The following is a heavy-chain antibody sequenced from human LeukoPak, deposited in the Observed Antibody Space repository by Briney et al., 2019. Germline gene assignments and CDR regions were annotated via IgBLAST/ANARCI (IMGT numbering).Heavy chain of an antibody. Sequence: PSETLSLTCAVYGGSFSGYYWSWIRQPPGKGLEWIGEINHSGSTNYNPFLKSRVTISVDTSKNQFSLKLSSVTAADTAVYYCARQRIAVAGEIDYWGQGTLVTVSS. V-gene: IGHV4-34*01. D-gene: IGHD6-19*01. J-gene: IGHJ4*02. CDR3: ARQRIAVAGEIDY. CDR2: INHSGST. CDR1: GGSFSGYY.